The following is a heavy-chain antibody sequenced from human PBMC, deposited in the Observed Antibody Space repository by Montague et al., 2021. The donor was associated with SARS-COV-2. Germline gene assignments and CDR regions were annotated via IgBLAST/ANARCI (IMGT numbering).Heavy chain of an antibody. CDR1: GDSVASTRAA. Sequence: CAISGDSVASTRAAGSWSRQSPSGGIEWLGRTYYRPKWYNNYAASVRSRITIGPDTSKNQFSLHLNSVTPEDTAVYYCARAPGPGDGGNGNFEYWGQGSLVTV. CDR3: ARAPGPGDGGNGNFEY. CDR2: TYYRPKWYN. J-gene: IGHJ4*02. D-gene: IGHD4-23*01. V-gene: IGHV6-1*01.